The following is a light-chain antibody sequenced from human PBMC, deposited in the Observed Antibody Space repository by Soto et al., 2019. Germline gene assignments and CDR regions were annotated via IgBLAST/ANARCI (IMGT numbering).Light chain of an antibody. CDR3: HQYGTFPIT. CDR2: GAS. J-gene: IGKJ5*01. V-gene: IGKV3-20*01. Sequence: EVVITQYPATLSVSPVEGVTPSCRASQSMTTKLAWYQQKPGQAPRLLISGASSRAAGISDKFSGSGSGTDFTLTISRLEPEDFAVYFCHQYGTFPITFGHGARLEIK. CDR1: QSMTTK.